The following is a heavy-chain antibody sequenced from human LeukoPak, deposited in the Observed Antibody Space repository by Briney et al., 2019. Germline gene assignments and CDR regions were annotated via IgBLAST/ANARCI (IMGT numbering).Heavy chain of an antibody. CDR1: GFTFSSYG. CDR3: AKNGDRGAYCIGGSCYPYFYYYMDV. V-gene: IGHV3-23*01. D-gene: IGHD2-15*01. J-gene: IGHJ6*03. Sequence: PGGSLRLSCAASGFTFSSYGMSWVRQAPGKGLEWVSAINTSGGSTYYADSVKGRFTISRDNSKNTLYLQMNSLRAEDTAIYYCAKNGDRGAYCIGGSCYPYFYYYMDVWGKGTTVTISS. CDR2: INTSGGST.